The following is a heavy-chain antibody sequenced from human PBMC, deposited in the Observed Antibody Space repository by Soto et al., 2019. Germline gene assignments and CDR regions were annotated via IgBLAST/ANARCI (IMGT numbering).Heavy chain of an antibody. CDR3: ARDYYYDSSGYLNWFDP. Sequence: QPGGSLRLSCAASGITFSSYAMSWVRQAPGKGLEWVLSISGTGDRTYYTDSVKGRFTISRDNSKNTLYVQMNSLRAEDTAVYYCARDYYYDSSGYLNWFDPWGQGTLVTVSS. D-gene: IGHD3-22*01. J-gene: IGHJ5*02. CDR1: GITFSSYA. CDR2: ISGTGDRT. V-gene: IGHV3-23*01.